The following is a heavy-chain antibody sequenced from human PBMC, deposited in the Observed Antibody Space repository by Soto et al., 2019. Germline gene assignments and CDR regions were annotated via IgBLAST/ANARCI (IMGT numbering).Heavy chain of an antibody. Sequence: GGSLRLSCAASGFTFSSYAMSWVRQAPGKGLEWVSAISGSGGSTYYADSVKGRFTISRDNSKNTLYLQMNSLRAEDTAVYYCAKANRRLWFLLVYFDYWGQGTLVTVSS. CDR1: GFTFSSYA. CDR3: AKANRRLWFLLVYFDY. CDR2: ISGSGGST. J-gene: IGHJ4*02. V-gene: IGHV3-23*01. D-gene: IGHD3-10*01.